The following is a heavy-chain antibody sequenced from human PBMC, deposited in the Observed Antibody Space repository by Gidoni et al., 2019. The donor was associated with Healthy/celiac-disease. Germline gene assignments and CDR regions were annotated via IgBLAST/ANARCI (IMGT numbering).Heavy chain of an antibody. V-gene: IGHV1-46*01. Sequence: QVQLVQSGAEVKKPGASVKVSCKASGYTFTSYYMPWVRQAPGQGLEWMGIINPSGGSTSYAQKFQGRVTMTRDTSTSTVYMELSSLRSEDTAVYYCAVLYGSGSYPQPYYYYGMDVWGQGTTVTVSS. CDR1: GYTFTSYY. D-gene: IGHD3-10*01. CDR3: AVLYGSGSYPQPYYYYGMDV. J-gene: IGHJ6*02. CDR2: INPSGGST.